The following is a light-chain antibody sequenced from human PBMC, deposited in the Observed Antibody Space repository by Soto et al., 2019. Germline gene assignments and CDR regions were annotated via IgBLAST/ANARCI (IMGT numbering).Light chain of an antibody. CDR2: GVS. V-gene: IGLV2-8*01. CDR1: SGDVGAYNS. CDR3: SSYAGRNNPVL. Sequence: QSALTQPPSASGSAGQSVTISCTGTSGDVGAYNSVSWYQQHPGKAPKLMIYGVSTRPSGVPDRFSGSKSGNTASLTVSGLQAEDEADYYCSSYAGRNNPVLFGGGTKLTVL. J-gene: IGLJ2*01.